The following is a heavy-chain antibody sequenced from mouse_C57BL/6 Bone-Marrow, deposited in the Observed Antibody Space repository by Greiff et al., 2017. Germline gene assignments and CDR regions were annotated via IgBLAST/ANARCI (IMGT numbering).Heavy chain of an antibody. V-gene: IGHV1-4*01. CDR2: INPSSGYT. Sequence: VQLQQSGAELARPGASVKLSCKASGYTFTSYTMHWVKQRPGQGLEWIGYINPSSGYTKYNQKFKDKATLTADKSSSTAYMQLRSLTSEDSAVYYSAGGVYARGAMDYWGQGTSVTVSS. J-gene: IGHJ4*01. D-gene: IGHD1-1*01. CDR3: AGGVYARGAMDY. CDR1: GYTFTSYT.